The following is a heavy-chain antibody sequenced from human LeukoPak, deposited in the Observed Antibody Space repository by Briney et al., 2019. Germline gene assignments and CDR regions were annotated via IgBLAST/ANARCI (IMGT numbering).Heavy chain of an antibody. CDR1: GGTFSSYA. J-gene: IGHJ4*02. V-gene: IGHV1-69*05. D-gene: IGHD3-10*01. CDR2: IIPIFGTA. CDR3: ARDGGGLLWFGPIDY. Sequence: GASVKVSCKASGGTFSSYAISWVRQAPGQGLEWMGGIIPIFGTANYAQKFQGRVTITTDESTSTAYMELSSLRSEDTAVYYCARDGGGLLWFGPIDYWGQGTLVTVSS.